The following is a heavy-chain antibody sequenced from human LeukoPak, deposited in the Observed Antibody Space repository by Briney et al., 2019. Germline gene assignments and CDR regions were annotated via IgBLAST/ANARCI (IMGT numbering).Heavy chain of an antibody. V-gene: IGHV3-23*01. CDR2: ISGSGGST. D-gene: IGHD5-18*01. Sequence: GGSLRLSCAASGFTFSSYAMSWVRQAPGKGLEWVSAISGSGGSTYYADSVKGRFTTSRDNSKNTLCLQMNSLRAEDTAVYYCAKDSGGYDYFDYWGQGALVTVSS. CDR3: AKDSGGYDYFDY. CDR1: GFTFSSYA. J-gene: IGHJ4*02.